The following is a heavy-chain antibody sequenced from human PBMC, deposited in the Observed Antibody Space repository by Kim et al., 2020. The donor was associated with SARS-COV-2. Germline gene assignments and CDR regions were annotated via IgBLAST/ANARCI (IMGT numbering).Heavy chain of an antibody. CDR2: ISNSGGNT. V-gene: IGHV3-23*01. CDR1: GFTFSSYA. J-gene: IGHJ5*02. Sequence: GGSLRLSCAGSGFTFSSYAMSWVRQAPGKGLDWVSAISNSGGNTYYADSARGRFTIFRDNSKNTVYLQMNSLRVEDTALYYCASPYNTTYQINWFDPWGQGTLVTVSS. D-gene: IGHD1-20*01. CDR3: ASPYNTTYQINWFDP.